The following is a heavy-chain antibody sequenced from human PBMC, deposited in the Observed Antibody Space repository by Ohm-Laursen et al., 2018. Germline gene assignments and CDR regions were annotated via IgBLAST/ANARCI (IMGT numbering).Heavy chain of an antibody. J-gene: IGHJ4*02. D-gene: IGHD6-19*01. CDR1: GFTFRDYY. V-gene: IGHV3-11*04. CDR2: ISGSGNTK. CDR3: ARDGSSGLDY. Sequence: SLRLSCAAPGFTFRDYYMSWIRQAPGKGLEWVSYISGSGNTKYHADSVKGRFTCSRDNAKNSLYLQMNSLRAEDTAVYYCARDGSSGLDYWGQGTLVTVSS.